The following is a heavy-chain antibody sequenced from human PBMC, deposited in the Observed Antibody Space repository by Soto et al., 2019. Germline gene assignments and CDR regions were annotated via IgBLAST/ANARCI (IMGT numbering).Heavy chain of an antibody. Sequence: EVQLVESGGGLVQPGGSLRLSCAASGFGLSSYSMCWVRQAPGKGLEWVSYIGTGTRTRYYADSVKGRFTISRDNGKNSLFLQMNSLRAEDTALYYWARSYSYGFGYWGQGTMVTVSS. D-gene: IGHD5-18*01. CDR2: IGTGTRTR. V-gene: IGHV3-48*01. J-gene: IGHJ4*02. CDR3: ARSYSYGFGY. CDR1: GFGLSSYS.